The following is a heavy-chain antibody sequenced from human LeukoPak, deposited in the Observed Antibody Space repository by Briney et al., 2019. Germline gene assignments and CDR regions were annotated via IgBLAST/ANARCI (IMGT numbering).Heavy chain of an antibody. Sequence: PGGSLRLSCAASGFTFSTYWMSWVRQALGKGLEWVANIKQDGSEKYYLESVKGRFTISRDNAKNSLYLQMNSLRAEDTAVYYCVRGPNWFDPWGQGTLVTVSS. CDR2: IKQDGSEK. CDR3: VRGPNWFDP. CDR1: GFTFSTYW. V-gene: IGHV3-7*01. J-gene: IGHJ5*02.